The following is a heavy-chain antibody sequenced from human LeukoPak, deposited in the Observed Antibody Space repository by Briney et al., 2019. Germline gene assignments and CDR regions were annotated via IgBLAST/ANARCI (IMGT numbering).Heavy chain of an antibody. CDR1: GGSFSGYY. V-gene: IGHV4-59*10. J-gene: IGHJ4*02. D-gene: IGHD6-13*01. Sequence: PSETLSLTCAVYGGSFSGYYWSWIRQPAGKGLEWIGRIYSSGSTNYNPSLKSRVTMSVDTSKNQFSLKLSSVTAADTAVYYCARSGYTSTSLFDYWGQGTLLTVSS. CDR3: ARSGYTSTSLFDY. CDR2: IYSSGST.